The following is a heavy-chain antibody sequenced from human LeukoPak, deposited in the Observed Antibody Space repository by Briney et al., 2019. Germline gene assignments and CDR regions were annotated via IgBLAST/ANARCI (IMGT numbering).Heavy chain of an antibody. Sequence: PSETLSLTCAVSGYPISSGYYWGWIRQPPGKGLEWIGSIYHSGSTYYNPSLKSRVTISVDTSKNQFSLKLSSVTAADTAVYYCARTYYDFWSGFNAFDIWGQGTMVTVSS. CDR1: GYPISSGYY. CDR2: IYHSGST. D-gene: IGHD3-3*01. CDR3: ARTYYDFWSGFNAFDI. V-gene: IGHV4-38-2*01. J-gene: IGHJ3*02.